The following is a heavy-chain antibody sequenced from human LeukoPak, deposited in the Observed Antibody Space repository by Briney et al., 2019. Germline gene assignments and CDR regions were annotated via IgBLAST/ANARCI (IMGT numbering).Heavy chain of an antibody. CDR2: IIHSGRT. Sequence: PSEALSLTCTVSGGSISSGSYYWSWIRQPPGKGLEWIGEIIHSGRTNYNPSLKSRVTISVDTSKNQFSLKLSSVTAADTAVYYCARRTVRGVIKYWDQGSLVTVSS. CDR3: ARRTVRGVIKY. J-gene: IGHJ4*02. D-gene: IGHD3-10*01. CDR1: GGSISSGSYY. V-gene: IGHV4-39*07.